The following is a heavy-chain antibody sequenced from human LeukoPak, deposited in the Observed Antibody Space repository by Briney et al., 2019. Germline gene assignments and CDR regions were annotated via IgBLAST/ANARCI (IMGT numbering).Heavy chain of an antibody. Sequence: SETLSLTCTVSGGSISSSSYYWGWIRQPPGKGLEWIGSIYYSGSTYYNPSLKSRVTISVDTSKNQFSLKLSSVTAADTAVYYCARDPVYCGGDCPDEDFDYWGQGTLVTVSS. CDR2: IYYSGST. CDR1: GGSISSSSYY. D-gene: IGHD2-21*02. CDR3: ARDPVYCGGDCPDEDFDY. J-gene: IGHJ4*02. V-gene: IGHV4-39*07.